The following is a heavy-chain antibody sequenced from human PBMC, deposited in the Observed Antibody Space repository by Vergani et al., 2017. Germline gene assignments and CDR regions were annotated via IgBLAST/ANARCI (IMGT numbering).Heavy chain of an antibody. CDR3: ALYCSSTSCYDYS. CDR1: GFTFSSYA. D-gene: IGHD2-2*01. CDR2: ISGSVGST. J-gene: IGHJ5*02. Sequence: EVQLLESGGGLVQPGGSLRLSCAASGFTFSSYAMSWVRQAPGKGLEWVSAISGSVGSTYYADSVKGRFTISRDNSKNTLYLQMNSLRAEDTAVYYCALYCSSTSCYDYSWSQGTLVTVSS. V-gene: IGHV3-23*01.